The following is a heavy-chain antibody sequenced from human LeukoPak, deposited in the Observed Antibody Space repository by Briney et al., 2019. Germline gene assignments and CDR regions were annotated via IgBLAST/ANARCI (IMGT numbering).Heavy chain of an antibody. CDR3: ARAGASAY. CDR2: INHSGST. D-gene: IGHD1-26*01. Sequence: SETLSLTCAVYGGSFSGYYWSWIRQPPGKGLEWIGGINHSGSTNYNPSLKSRVTISVDTSKNQFSLKLSSVTAADTAVYYCARAGASAYWGQETLVTVSS. V-gene: IGHV4-34*01. CDR1: GGSFSGYY. J-gene: IGHJ4*02.